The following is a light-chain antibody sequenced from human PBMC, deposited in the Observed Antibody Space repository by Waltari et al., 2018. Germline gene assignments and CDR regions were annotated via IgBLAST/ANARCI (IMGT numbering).Light chain of an antibody. J-gene: IGKJ5*01. CDR1: QSVLYSSNNRNY. CDR3: QQYYTTPH. V-gene: IGKV4-1*01. Sequence: DIVMTQSPDSLAVSLGARASINCKSSQSVLYSSNNRNYLAWYQQKPRQPPKLLIYWAYSRESGVPDRFSGSGSGTDFTLTISSLQAEDVAVYYCQQYYTTPHFGQGTRLEIK. CDR2: WAY.